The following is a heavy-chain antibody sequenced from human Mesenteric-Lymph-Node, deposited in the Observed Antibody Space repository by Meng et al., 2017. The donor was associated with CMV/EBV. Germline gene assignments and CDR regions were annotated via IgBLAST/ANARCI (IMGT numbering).Heavy chain of an antibody. J-gene: IGHJ4*02. V-gene: IGHV4-34*01. CDR3: ARLYYDFWSGYYQIDY. CDR2: INHSGST. Sequence: GSLRLSCAVYGGSFSGYYWSWIRQPPGKGLEWIGEINHSGSTNYNPSLKSRVTISVDTSKNQFSLKLSSVTAADTAVYYCARLYYDFWSGYYQIDYWGQGTLVTVSS. D-gene: IGHD3-3*01. CDR1: GGSFSGYY.